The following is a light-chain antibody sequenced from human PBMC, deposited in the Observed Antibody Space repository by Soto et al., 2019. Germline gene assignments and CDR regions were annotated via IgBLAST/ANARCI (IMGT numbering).Light chain of an antibody. J-gene: IGLJ1*01. CDR2: DVS. Sequence: QSALTQPASESGSPGQSITISCTGTSSDVGGYNYVSWYQQHPGKAPKLMIYDVSNRPSGVSNRFSGSKSGNTASLTISGLQAEDEADYYCSSYTSSSTDFGTGTKLTLL. V-gene: IGLV2-14*01. CDR1: SSDVGGYNY. CDR3: SSYTSSSTD.